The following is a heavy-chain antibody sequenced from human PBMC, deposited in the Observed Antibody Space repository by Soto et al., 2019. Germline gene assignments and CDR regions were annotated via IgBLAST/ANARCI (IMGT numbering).Heavy chain of an antibody. Sequence: VQLLESGGGLVQPGGSLRLSCAASGLTVSNNYLSWVRQAPGKGLEWVSLIYNSGTTYYADSVKGRFTISRDNSKNTLYLQMNSLRVEDTAVYHCARGLGLSWSHGAWGQGTLVTVSS. D-gene: IGHD6-13*01. CDR3: ARGLGLSWSHGA. CDR2: IYNSGTT. V-gene: IGHV3-66*01. CDR1: GLTVSNNY. J-gene: IGHJ1*01.